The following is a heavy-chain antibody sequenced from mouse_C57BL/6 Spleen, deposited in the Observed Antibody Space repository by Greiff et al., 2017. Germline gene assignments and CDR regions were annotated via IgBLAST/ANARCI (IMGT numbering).Heavy chain of an antibody. Sequence: VQLQQPGAELVRPGSSVKLSCKASGYTFTSYWMHWVKQRPIQGLEWIGNIDPSDSETHYNQKFKDKATLTVDKSSSTAYMQLSTLTSEDSAVYYCARWDGYYLFAYWGQGTLVTVSA. J-gene: IGHJ3*01. D-gene: IGHD2-3*01. CDR3: ARWDGYYLFAY. CDR2: IDPSDSET. CDR1: GYTFTSYW. V-gene: IGHV1-52*01.